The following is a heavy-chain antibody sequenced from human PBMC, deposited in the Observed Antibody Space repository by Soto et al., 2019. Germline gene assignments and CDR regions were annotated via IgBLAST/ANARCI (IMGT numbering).Heavy chain of an antibody. V-gene: IGHV3-23*01. Sequence: EVQLLESGGGLVQPGGSLRLSCVGSGFTFINYAMNWVRQTPGKGLEWVSGISGGGDRTFDADSVNGRFTISRDNSKNTVNWQMNSLRADDTAVYYCARKVLGSTSRPDWWYFDLWGRGTLVTVSS. CDR1: GFTFINYA. J-gene: IGHJ2*01. D-gene: IGHD2-2*01. CDR3: ARKVLGSTSRPDWWYFDL. CDR2: ISGGGDRT.